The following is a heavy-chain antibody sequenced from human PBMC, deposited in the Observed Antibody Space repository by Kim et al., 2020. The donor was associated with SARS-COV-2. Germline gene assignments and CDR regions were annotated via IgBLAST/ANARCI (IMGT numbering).Heavy chain of an antibody. V-gene: IGHV1-18*01. D-gene: IGHD3-10*01. CDR3: ARDHITMVRGVIDY. Sequence: APKLQGRVTMTTDTSTSTAYMELRSLRSDDTAVYYCARDHITMVRGVIDYWGQGTLVTVSS. J-gene: IGHJ4*02.